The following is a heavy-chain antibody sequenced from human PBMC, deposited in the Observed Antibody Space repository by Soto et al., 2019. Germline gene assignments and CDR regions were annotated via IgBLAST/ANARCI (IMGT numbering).Heavy chain of an antibody. V-gene: IGHV4-34*01. CDR3: SRHLGYCGGDCYSEDYYYYYGMDV. CDR1: GGSFSGYY. CDR2: INHSGST. D-gene: IGHD2-21*02. J-gene: IGHJ6*02. Sequence: PSETLSLTCAVYGGSFSGYYWSWIRQPPGKGLEWIGEINHSGSTNYNPSTKSRITISVDTSKNQFSQKLSSVTAADTAVYYCSRHLGYCGGDCYSEDYYYYYGMDVWGQGTTVT.